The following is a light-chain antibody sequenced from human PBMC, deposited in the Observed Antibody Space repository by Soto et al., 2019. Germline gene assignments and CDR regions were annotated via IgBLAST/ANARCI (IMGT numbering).Light chain of an antibody. V-gene: IGKV3-20*01. CDR3: HQYGSPPFT. CDR2: GAS. CDR1: QSVSTNY. J-gene: IGKJ3*01. Sequence: EIVLTQSPGTLSLSPGDRATLSCRASQSVSTNYLAWYQQSLGQAPRLLIYGASSSATGIPDRFSGNGSGQDFTLTISRLEPEDFAVYFCHQYGSPPFTFGPGTKVDIK.